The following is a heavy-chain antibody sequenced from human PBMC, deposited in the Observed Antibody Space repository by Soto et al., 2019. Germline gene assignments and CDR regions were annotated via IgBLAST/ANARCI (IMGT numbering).Heavy chain of an antibody. D-gene: IGHD3-3*01. Sequence: KTGGSLRLSCAASGFTFSNAWMSWVRQAPGKGLEWVGRIKSKTDGGTTNYAAPVKGRFTISRDDSKNTLYLQMNSLKTEDTAVYYCTTGYYDFWSGKYYYYYYGMDVWGQGTTVTVSS. V-gene: IGHV3-15*01. J-gene: IGHJ6*02. CDR1: GFTFSNAW. CDR3: TTGYYDFWSGKYYYYYYGMDV. CDR2: IKSKTDGGTT.